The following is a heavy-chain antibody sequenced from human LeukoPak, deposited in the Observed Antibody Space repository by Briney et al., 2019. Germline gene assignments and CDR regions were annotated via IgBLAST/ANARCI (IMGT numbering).Heavy chain of an antibody. CDR2: ISSGGSTT. D-gene: IGHD6-25*01. Sequence: GGSLRLSCAASGFTFSTYSMNWVRQAPGKGLEWVSYISSGGSTTYYADSVKGRITISRDNAKTSLYLQMNSLRDEDTAIYYCSRGTCGPKGFDCWGEGGLVTVCS. CDR1: GFTFSTYS. V-gene: IGHV3-48*02. J-gene: IGHJ4*02. CDR3: SRGTCGPKGFDC.